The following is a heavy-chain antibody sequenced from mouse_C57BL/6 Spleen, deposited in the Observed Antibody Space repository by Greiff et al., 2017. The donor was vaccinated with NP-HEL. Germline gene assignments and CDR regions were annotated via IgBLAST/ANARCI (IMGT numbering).Heavy chain of an antibody. Sequence: QVQLQQPGAELVRPGTSVKLSCKASGYTFTSYWMHWVKQRPGQGLEWIGVIDPSDSYTNYNQKFKGKATLTVDTSSSTAYMQLSSLTSEDSAVYYCARGTTVVATDFDDWGQGTTLTVSS. J-gene: IGHJ2*01. D-gene: IGHD1-1*01. CDR1: GYTFTSYW. CDR2: IDPSDSYT. CDR3: ARGTTVVATDFDD. V-gene: IGHV1-59*01.